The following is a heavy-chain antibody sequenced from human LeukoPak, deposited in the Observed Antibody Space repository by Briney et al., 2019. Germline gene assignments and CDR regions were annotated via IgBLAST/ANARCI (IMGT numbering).Heavy chain of an antibody. J-gene: IGHJ6*03. Sequence: SETLSLTCAVYGGSISGYYWSWIRQPPGKGLEWIGEINHSGSTNYNPSLKSRVTISVDTSKNQFSLKLSSVTAADTAVHYCARGSGVSGSYYRYYYYMDVWGKGTTVTVSS. CDR3: ARGSGVSGSYYRYYYYMDV. D-gene: IGHD3-10*01. CDR1: GGSISGYY. CDR2: INHSGST. V-gene: IGHV4-34*01.